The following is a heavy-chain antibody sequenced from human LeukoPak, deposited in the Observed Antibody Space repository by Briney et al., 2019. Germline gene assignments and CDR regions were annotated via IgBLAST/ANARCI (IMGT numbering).Heavy chain of an antibody. J-gene: IGHJ4*02. V-gene: IGHV3-30*02. CDR1: GFTFSSYG. D-gene: IGHD2-15*01. CDR2: IRYDGSNK. CDR3: AKGQAYCSGGSCYPFDY. Sequence: GGSLRHTCAASGFTFSSYGMHWVRQAPSKGLEWVAVIRYDGSNKYYADSVKGRFTISRDNSKNTLYLQMNSLRAEDTAVYYCAKGQAYCSGGSCYPFDYWGQGTLVTVSS.